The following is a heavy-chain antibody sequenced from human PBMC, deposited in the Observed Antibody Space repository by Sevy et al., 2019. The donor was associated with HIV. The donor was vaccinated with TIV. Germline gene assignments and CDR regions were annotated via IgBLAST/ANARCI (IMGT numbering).Heavy chain of an antibody. V-gene: IGHV3-49*04. CDR2: LNSDVYGGTV. D-gene: IGHD6-13*01. Sequence: GGSLRLSCTASGFTFGDYCMSWVRQAPGKGLEWVAFLNSDVYGGTVDHAACVRGRFVISRDNSQSIAYLQMNDLKTEDTGVYYCTRWKAAQSIFDYWGQGALVTVSS. CDR1: GFTFGDYC. CDR3: TRWKAAQSIFDY. J-gene: IGHJ4*02.